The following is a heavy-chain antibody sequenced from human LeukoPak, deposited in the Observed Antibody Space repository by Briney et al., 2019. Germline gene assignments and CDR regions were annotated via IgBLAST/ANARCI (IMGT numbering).Heavy chain of an antibody. J-gene: IGHJ5*02. CDR3: ARHPGYCSSTSCSPWFDP. CDR1: GYSLSSGYY. CDR2: IYHSGST. V-gene: IGHV4-38-2*01. Sequence: PSETLSLACAVSGYSLSSGYYWGWIRQPPGKGLEWIGSIYHSGSTYYNPSLKSRVTISVDTSKNQFSLKLSSVTAADTAVYYCARHPGYCSSTSCSPWFDPWGQGTLVTVSS. D-gene: IGHD2-2*01.